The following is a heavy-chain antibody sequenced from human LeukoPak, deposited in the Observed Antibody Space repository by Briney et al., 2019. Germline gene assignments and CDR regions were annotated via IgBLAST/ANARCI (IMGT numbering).Heavy chain of an antibody. CDR3: ARQSSPFYFVDY. V-gene: IGHV4-39*07. CDR2: LYFRGNT. J-gene: IGHJ4*01. Sequence: SETLSLTCSVSGGSISINSYYWDWIRQSPGKGLEWLGSLYFRGNTYYNPSLKSRVSMSVDTSKNQFSLRLKSVTAADTAVYFCARQSSPFYFVDYWGQEYRSPSPQ. D-gene: IGHD2/OR15-2a*01. CDR1: GGSISINSYY.